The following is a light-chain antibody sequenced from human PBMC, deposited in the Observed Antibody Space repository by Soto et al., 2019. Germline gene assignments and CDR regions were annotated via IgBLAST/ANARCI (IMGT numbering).Light chain of an antibody. J-gene: IGKJ1*01. CDR3: QQYATSPRT. CDR2: AAS. CDR1: QSVKNNY. V-gene: IGKV3-20*01. Sequence: ETVLTQSPGTLSLSPGERATLSCRASQSVKNNYLRWYQQKPGQAPRLLIYAASGRATGIPDRFSGSGSGTDFTLTISRLEPEDCAVYYCQQYATSPRTLGQGTKLEIK.